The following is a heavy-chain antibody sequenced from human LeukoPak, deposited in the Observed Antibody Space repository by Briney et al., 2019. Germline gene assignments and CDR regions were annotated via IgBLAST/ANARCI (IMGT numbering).Heavy chain of an antibody. J-gene: IGHJ4*02. D-gene: IGHD3-22*01. CDR1: GGTFSNYA. CDR2: IIPIFATA. CDR3: ARGWDYDSGGRPTAYVY. V-gene: IGHV1-69*01. Sequence: SVKVSCKASGGTFSNYAISWVRQAPGQGLEWMGGIIPIFATANYAQKFQGKVTITADESTSTAHMELNSLRSEDTAVYYCARGWDYDSGGRPTAYVYWGQGTLVSVSS.